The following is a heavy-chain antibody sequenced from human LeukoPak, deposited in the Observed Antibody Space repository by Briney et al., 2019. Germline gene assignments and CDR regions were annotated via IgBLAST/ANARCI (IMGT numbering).Heavy chain of an antibody. Sequence: GEPLKISCKGFGYRFTSYWISWGRQMPGKGLEWMGRIEHRYSYTTYSPSLQGHVTISADKSISTAYLQWSSLKASDTARYYCARLGSSWRDFDYWGQGTLVTVS. CDR3: ARLGSSWRDFDY. CDR1: GYRFTSYW. D-gene: IGHD6-13*01. V-gene: IGHV5-10-1*01. CDR2: IEHRYSYT. J-gene: IGHJ4*02.